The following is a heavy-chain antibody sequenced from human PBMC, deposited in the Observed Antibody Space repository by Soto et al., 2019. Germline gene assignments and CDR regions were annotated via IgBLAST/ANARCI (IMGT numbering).Heavy chain of an antibody. V-gene: IGHV3-48*01. CDR1: GFSLNGYA. CDR3: ARDPSVGSTFYYYMDV. D-gene: IGHD6-13*01. CDR2: ISSSSGAI. J-gene: IGHJ6*03. Sequence: EVQLVESGGGLAQPGGSLRLSCAASGFSLNGYAMNWVRQAPGRGLEWVSYISSSSGAIDYADSVKGRFTVSRDNAKNLLYLQMNSLRAEDTALYYCARDPSVGSTFYYYMDVWGEGTPVTVS.